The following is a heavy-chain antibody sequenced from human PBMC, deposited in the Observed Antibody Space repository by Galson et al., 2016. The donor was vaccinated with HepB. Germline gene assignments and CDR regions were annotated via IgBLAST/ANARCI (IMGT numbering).Heavy chain of an antibody. V-gene: IGHV3-53*01. D-gene: IGHD3-16*01. CDR2: IYSSGTT. Sequence: SLRLSCAASGLTVRSDYMSWVRQSPGKGLEWVSVIYSSGTTYYADSVRGRLTISRDISKNTLYLQMTSLRAEDTAVYYCARIMITFGEIIAPSYFDYWGQGTLVTVSS. J-gene: IGHJ4*02. CDR3: ARIMITFGEIIAPSYFDY. CDR1: GLTVRSDY.